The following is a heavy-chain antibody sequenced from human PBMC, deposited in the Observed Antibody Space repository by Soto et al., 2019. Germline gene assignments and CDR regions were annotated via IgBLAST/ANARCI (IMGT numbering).Heavy chain of an antibody. D-gene: IGHD3-10*01. CDR1: GFTFSSYG. CDR2: ISYDGSNK. V-gene: IGHV3-30*18. Sequence: PRLSCAASGFTFSSYGMHWVRQAPGKGLEWVAVISYDGSNKYYADSVKGRFTISRDNSKNTLYLQMNSLRAEDTAVYYCANPPYYPHAWGQGTLVTVSS. CDR3: ANPPYYPHA. J-gene: IGHJ5*02.